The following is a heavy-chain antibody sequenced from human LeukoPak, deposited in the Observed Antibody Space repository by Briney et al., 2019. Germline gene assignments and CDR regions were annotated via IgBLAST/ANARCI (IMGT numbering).Heavy chain of an antibody. CDR2: ISSSSSYI. D-gene: IGHD6-19*01. CDR3: ARGRIPVFSGWLPRGYNWFDP. J-gene: IGHJ5*02. Sequence: GGSLRLSCAASGFTFRSYSMNWVRQAPGKGLEWVSSISSSSSYIYYADSVKGRFTISRDNAKNALYLQMNSLRAEDRAVYYCARGRIPVFSGWLPRGYNWFDPWGQGTLVTVSS. V-gene: IGHV3-21*01. CDR1: GFTFRSYS.